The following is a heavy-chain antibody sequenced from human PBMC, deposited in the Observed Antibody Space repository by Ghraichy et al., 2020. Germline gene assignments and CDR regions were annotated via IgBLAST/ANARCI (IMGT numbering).Heavy chain of an antibody. D-gene: IGHD2-2*01. J-gene: IGHJ6*02. V-gene: IGHV1-69*13. Sequence: SVKVSCKASGGTFSSYAISWVRQAPGPGLEWMGGIIPIFGTANYAQKFQGRVTITADESTSTAYMELSSLRSEDTAVYYCARVDCSSTSCYLYYYYGMDVWGQGTTVTVSS. CDR2: IIPIFGTA. CDR3: ARVDCSSTSCYLYYYYGMDV. CDR1: GGTFSSYA.